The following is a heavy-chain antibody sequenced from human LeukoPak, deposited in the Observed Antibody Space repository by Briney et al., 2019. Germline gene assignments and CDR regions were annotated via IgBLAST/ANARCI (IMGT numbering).Heavy chain of an antibody. CDR3: ARDFDY. CDR2: MDYSGST. V-gene: IGHV4-39*02. Sequence: SETLSLTCTVSGGSISSSTYYWGWIRQPPGKGLEWIGSMDYSGSTYYNPSLKSRVTISVDTSKNQFSLKLSSVTAADTAVYYCARDFDYWGQGTLVTVSS. CDR1: GGSISSSTYY. J-gene: IGHJ4*02.